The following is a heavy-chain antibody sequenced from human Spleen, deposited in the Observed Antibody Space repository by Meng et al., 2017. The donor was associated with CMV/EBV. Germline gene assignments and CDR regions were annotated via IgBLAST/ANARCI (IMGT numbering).Heavy chain of an antibody. Sequence: GGSLRLSCTASGFTFGDYAMSWVRQAPGKGLEWVGFIRSKAYGGTTEYAASVKGRFTISRDDSKSIAYLQMNSLKTEDTAVYYCTRPVVTESYDFWSGYVYGMDVWGQGTTVTVSS. D-gene: IGHD3-3*01. V-gene: IGHV3-49*04. CDR1: GFTFGDYA. CDR2: IRSKAYGGTT. J-gene: IGHJ6*02. CDR3: TRPVVTESYDFWSGYVYGMDV.